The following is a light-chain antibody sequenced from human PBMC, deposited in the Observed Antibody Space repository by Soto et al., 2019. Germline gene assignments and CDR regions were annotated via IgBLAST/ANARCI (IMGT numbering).Light chain of an antibody. CDR3: GADHGSGSNVV. CDR1: SGSNNYR. J-gene: IGLJ2*01. V-gene: IGLV9-49*01. Sequence: QSVLTQPPSASASLGASVTLTCTLSSGSNNYRVDWYQQRPGKGPRFVMRVGTGGIVGSKGDGIPDRFSVLGSGLNRYLTIKNIQEEDESDYHCGADHGSGSNVVFGGGTKLTVL. CDR2: VGTGGIVG.